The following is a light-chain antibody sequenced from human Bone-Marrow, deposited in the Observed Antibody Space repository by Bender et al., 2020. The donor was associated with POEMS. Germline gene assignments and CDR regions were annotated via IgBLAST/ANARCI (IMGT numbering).Light chain of an antibody. CDR1: SSDIGGYNY. CDR3: CSYAGSSIWV. V-gene: IGLV2-14*03. CDR2: DVT. Sequence: QSALTQPSSVSGSPGQSITISCTGTSSDIGGYNYVTWYQQHPDRAPRLIIYDVTNRPSGVSDRFSGSKSDNTASLTISGLQAEDEADFYCCSYAGSSIWVFGGGTKLTVL. J-gene: IGLJ3*02.